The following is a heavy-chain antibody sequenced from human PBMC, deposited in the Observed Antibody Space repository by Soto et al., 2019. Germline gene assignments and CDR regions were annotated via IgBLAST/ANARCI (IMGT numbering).Heavy chain of an antibody. Sequence: SVKVSCKASGGTFSSYAISWVRQAPGQGLEWMGGIIPIFGTANYAQKFQGRVTITADESTSTAYMELSSPRSEDTAVYYCARSGYSSFLVTNYYGMDVWGQGTTVTVSS. CDR2: IIPIFGTA. CDR1: GGTFSSYA. V-gene: IGHV1-69*13. J-gene: IGHJ6*02. D-gene: IGHD6-13*01. CDR3: ARSGYSSFLVTNYYGMDV.